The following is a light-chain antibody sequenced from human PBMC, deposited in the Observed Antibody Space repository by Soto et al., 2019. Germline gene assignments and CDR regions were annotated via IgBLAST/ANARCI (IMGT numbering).Light chain of an antibody. V-gene: IGKV1-5*01. CDR1: QSISNW. J-gene: IGKJ4*01. CDR2: AAS. CDR3: QQLNSYPRLT. Sequence: DIQMTQSPSTVPASLGDRVTITFVARQSISNWLAWYQQKPGTAPKLLIYAASTLQSGVPSRFSGSGSGTDFTLTISSLQPEDFATYYCQQLNSYPRLTFGGGTKVDIK.